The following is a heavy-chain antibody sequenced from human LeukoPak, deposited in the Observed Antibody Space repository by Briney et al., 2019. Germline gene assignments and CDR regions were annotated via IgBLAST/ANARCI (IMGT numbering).Heavy chain of an antibody. CDR3: ARLNWSDLDY. D-gene: IGHD1-20*01. CDR2: FFYSGST. J-gene: IGHJ4*02. CDR1: GVSISSTTYS. V-gene: IGHV4-39*01. Sequence: SETLSLTCAVSGVSISSTTYSWGWIRQPPGRGLEWIGTFFYSGSTYYNPSLKSRVTVSVDTSKNQFSLKLTSVTAADTAVYYCARLNWSDLDYWGQGTLVTVSS.